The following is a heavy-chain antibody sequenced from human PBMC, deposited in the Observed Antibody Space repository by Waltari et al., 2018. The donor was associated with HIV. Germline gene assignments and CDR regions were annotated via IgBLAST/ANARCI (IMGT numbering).Heavy chain of an antibody. V-gene: IGHV3-33*01. CDR2: IWYDGSNK. D-gene: IGHD1-7*01. CDR1: GFPFSSYG. J-gene: IGHJ4*02. Sequence: QVQLVESGGGVVQPGRSLRLSCSASGFPFSSYGMPWVRQASGKGLEWVAVIWYDGSNKYYADSVKGRFTISRDNSKNTLYLQMNSLRAEDTAVYYCARKAEQNSPRQQIDYWGQGTLVTVSS. CDR3: ARKAEQNSPRQQIDY.